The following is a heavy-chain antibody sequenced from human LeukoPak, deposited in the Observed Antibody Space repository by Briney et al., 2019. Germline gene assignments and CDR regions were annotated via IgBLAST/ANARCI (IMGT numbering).Heavy chain of an antibody. CDR3: ARLAYSSGWSFDY. J-gene: IGHJ4*02. CDR2: IYYSGST. D-gene: IGHD6-19*01. CDR1: GGSISSSSYY. Sequence: SETLSLTCTVSGGSISSSSYYWGWIRQPPGKGLEWIGSIYYSGSTYYNPSLKSQVTISVDTSKNQFSLKLSSVTAADTAVYYCARLAYSSGWSFDYWGQGTLVTVSS. V-gene: IGHV4-39*01.